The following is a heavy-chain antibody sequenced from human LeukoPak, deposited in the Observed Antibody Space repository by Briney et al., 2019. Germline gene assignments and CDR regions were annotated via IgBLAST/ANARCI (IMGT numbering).Heavy chain of an antibody. V-gene: IGHV3-74*01. CDR3: ARVQPTKKLRFLEWPCMDV. D-gene: IGHD3-3*01. Sequence: GGSLRLSCAASGFTFSSYWMHWVRQAPGKGLVWVSRINSDGSSASYADSVKGRFTISRDNAKNTLYLQMNSLRAEDTAVYYCARVQPTKKLRFLEWPCMDVWGQGTTVTVSS. CDR1: GFTFSSYW. CDR2: INSDGSSA. J-gene: IGHJ6*02.